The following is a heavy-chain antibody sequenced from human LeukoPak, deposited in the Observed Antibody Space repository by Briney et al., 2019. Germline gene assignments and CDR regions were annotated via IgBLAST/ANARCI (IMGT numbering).Heavy chain of an antibody. Sequence: PSETLSLTCTVSGGSISSGDYYWSWIRQPLGKGLEWIGYIYYSGSTYYNPSLKSRVTISVDTSKNQFSLKLSSVTAADTAVYYCARGGSHLVVPDWFDPWGQGTLVTVSS. CDR2: IYYSGST. V-gene: IGHV4-30-4*08. CDR1: GGSISSGDYY. J-gene: IGHJ5*02. D-gene: IGHD2-15*01. CDR3: ARGGSHLVVPDWFDP.